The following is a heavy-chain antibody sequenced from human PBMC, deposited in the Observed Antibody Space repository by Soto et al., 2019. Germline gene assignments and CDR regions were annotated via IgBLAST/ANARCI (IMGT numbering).Heavy chain of an antibody. CDR1: GFTVCTYG. CDR2: ISRDGGTK. CDR3: TGEVASGY. Sequence: QVHLVESGGGVVQPGRSLRLSCAVSGFTVCTYGMHWVRQAPGKGLEWVAVISRDGGTKFYADSVKGRFTISRDNSRNTLFLEMNSLRGDDMAVYYCTGEVASGYWGQGTLVTVSS. J-gene: IGHJ4*02. V-gene: IGHV3-30*03. D-gene: IGHD2-8*02.